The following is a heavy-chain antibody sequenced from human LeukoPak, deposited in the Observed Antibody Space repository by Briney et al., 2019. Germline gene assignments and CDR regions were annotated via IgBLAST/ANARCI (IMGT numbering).Heavy chain of an antibody. V-gene: IGHV1-24*01. CDR2: FDPEDGET. J-gene: IGHJ4*02. CDR1: GYTLTELS. D-gene: IGHD2-8*01. CDR3: AVGYCTNGVCYTIGY. Sequence: ASVKVSCKVSGYTLTELSMHWVRQAPGKGLEWMGGFDPEDGETIYAQKFQGRVTMTEDTSTDTAYMELRSLRSEDTAVYYCAVGYCTNGVCYTIGYWGQGTLVTVSS.